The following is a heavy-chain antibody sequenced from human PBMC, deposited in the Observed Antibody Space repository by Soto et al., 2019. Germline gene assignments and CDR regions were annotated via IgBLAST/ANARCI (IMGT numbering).Heavy chain of an antibody. V-gene: IGHV4-4*02. Sequence: QVQLQESGPGLVKPSGTLSLTCAVSGGSISSSDWWSWVRQPPGKGLEWIGEIYHTGSTNYNPSLKRRVPISIDKSKNQFSPNVSSVTAADTAVYFCARDGSGSPGATDYWGQGTLVTVSS. J-gene: IGHJ4*02. CDR1: GGSISSSDW. CDR2: IYHTGST. D-gene: IGHD1-26*01. CDR3: ARDGSGSPGATDY.